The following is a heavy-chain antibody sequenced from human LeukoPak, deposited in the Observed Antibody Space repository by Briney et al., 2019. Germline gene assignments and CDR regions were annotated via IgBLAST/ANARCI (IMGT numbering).Heavy chain of an antibody. V-gene: IGHV3-64D*06. Sequence: GGSLRLSCSASGFTFSSYAMHWVRQAPGKGLEYVSAISSNGGSTYYADSVKGRFTISRDNSKNTLYLQMSSLRAEDTAVYYWVKDLGKRSGSYPRELGFDYWGQGTLVTVSS. CDR1: GFTFSSYA. J-gene: IGHJ4*02. CDR2: ISSNGGST. CDR3: VKDLGKRSGSYPRELGFDY. D-gene: IGHD1-26*01.